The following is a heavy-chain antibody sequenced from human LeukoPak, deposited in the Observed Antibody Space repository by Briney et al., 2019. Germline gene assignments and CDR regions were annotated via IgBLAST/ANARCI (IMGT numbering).Heavy chain of an antibody. CDR3: ARSRCSSTSCYGDLDY. V-gene: IGHV1-18*01. CDR1: GYTFTSYG. J-gene: IGHJ4*02. Sequence: ASVKVSCKASGYTFTSYGISWVRQAPGRGLEWMGWISAYNGNTNYAQKLQGRVTMTTDTSTSTAYMELRSLRSDDTAVYYCARSRCSSTSCYGDLDYWGQGTLVTVSS. D-gene: IGHD2-2*01. CDR2: ISAYNGNT.